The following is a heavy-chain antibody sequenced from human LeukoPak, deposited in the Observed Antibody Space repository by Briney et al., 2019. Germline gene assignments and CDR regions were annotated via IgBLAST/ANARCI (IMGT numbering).Heavy chain of an antibody. D-gene: IGHD6-19*01. CDR3: ARDLAVAGTNYFDF. CDR2: VFHSGST. CDR1: GDSMKSGGYH. J-gene: IGHJ4*02. V-gene: IGHV4-39*07. Sequence: SETLSLTCNVSGDSMKSGGYHWAWIRRPPGKGLEWIGEVFHSGSTNYNPSLKSRVTISIDKSKNQFSLEATSVTAADTAIYYCARDLAVAGTNYFDFWGQGVLVTVSS.